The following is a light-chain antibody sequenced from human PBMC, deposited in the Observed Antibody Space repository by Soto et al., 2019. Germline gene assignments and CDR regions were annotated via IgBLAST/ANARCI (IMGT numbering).Light chain of an antibody. CDR3: SPYTPTNTRQIV. Sequence: QSALTQPAYVSVAPGQSITISCTGTSSDVGGYNYVSWYQHHPGKAPKLIIYDVSNRPSGVSIRFSGSKSDNTASLTISGLQPEDKADNHCSPYTPTNTRQIVFGTGTKVTVL. V-gene: IGLV2-14*03. CDR1: SSDVGGYNY. CDR2: DVS. J-gene: IGLJ1*01.